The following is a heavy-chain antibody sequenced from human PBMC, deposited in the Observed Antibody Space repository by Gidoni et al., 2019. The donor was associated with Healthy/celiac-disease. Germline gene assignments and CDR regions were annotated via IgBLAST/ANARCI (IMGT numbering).Heavy chain of an antibody. CDR1: GFTFSNAW. Sequence: EVQLVESGGGLVKPGGSLRLSCAASGFTFSNAWMSWVRQAPGKGLEWVGRIKSKTDGGTTDYAAPVKGRFTISRDDSKNTLYLQMNSLKTEDTAVYYCTTEDIVATIGFDYWGQGTLVTVSS. CDR3: TTEDIVATIGFDY. J-gene: IGHJ4*02. V-gene: IGHV3-15*01. CDR2: IKSKTDGGTT. D-gene: IGHD5-12*01.